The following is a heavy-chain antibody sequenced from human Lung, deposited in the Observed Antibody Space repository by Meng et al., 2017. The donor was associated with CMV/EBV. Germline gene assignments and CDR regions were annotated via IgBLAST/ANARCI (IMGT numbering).Heavy chain of an antibody. Sequence: ASVKVSCKASGYTFTGYYMHWVRQAPGQGLEWMGWINPNSGGTNYAHKFQGRVTMTRDTSISTAYMELSRLRSDDTAVYYCARDRVPAAFRDYGMDVWGQGTTXTVSS. V-gene: IGHV1-2*02. CDR3: ARDRVPAAFRDYGMDV. J-gene: IGHJ6*02. CDR1: GYTFTGYY. CDR2: INPNSGGT. D-gene: IGHD2-2*01.